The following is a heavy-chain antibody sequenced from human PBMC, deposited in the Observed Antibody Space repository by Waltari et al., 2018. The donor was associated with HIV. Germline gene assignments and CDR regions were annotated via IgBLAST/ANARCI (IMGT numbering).Heavy chain of an antibody. CDR1: GYTLTELS. J-gene: IGHJ4*02. Sequence: QVQLVQSGAEVKKPGASVKASCKVSGYTLTELSMHWVRQAPGKGLEWMGGFDPEDAETIYAQKFQGRVTMTEDTSTDTAYMELSSLRSEDTALYYCATDQICSTSSCYDYWGQGTLVTVS. V-gene: IGHV1-24*01. D-gene: IGHD2-2*01. CDR2: FDPEDAET. CDR3: ATDQICSTSSCYDY.